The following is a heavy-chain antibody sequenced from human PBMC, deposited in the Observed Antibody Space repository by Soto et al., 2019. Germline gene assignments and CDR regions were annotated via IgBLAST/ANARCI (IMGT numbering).Heavy chain of an antibody. Sequence: GGSLRLSCAASGFTFSSYGMHWVRQAPGKGLEWVAVIWYDGSNKYYADSVKGRFTISRDNSKNTLYLQMNSLRAEDTAVYYCARDRNPVNFWSGPRSPENWFNPWGQGTLVTVS. J-gene: IGHJ5*02. CDR1: GFTFSSYG. CDR3: ARDRNPVNFWSGPRSPENWFNP. V-gene: IGHV3-33*01. D-gene: IGHD3-3*01. CDR2: IWYDGSNK.